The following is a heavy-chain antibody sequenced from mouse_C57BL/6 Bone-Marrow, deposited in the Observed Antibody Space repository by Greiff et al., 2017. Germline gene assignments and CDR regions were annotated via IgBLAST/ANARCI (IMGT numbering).Heavy chain of an antibody. CDR2: ISSGGSYT. V-gene: IGHV5-6*01. CDR3: ARFSDY. Sequence: EVQVVESGGDLVKPGASLKLSCAASGFTFSSYGMSWVRQTPDKRLEWVATISSGGSYTYYPDSVKGRFTISRDNAKNTLYLQMSSLKSEDTAMYYCARFSDYWGQGTTLTVSS. J-gene: IGHJ2*01. CDR1: GFTFSSYG.